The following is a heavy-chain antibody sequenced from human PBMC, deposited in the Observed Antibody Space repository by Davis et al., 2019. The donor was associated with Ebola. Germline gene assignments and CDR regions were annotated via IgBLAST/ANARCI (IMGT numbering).Heavy chain of an antibody. Sequence: ASVKVSCKASGYTFTSYYMHWVRQAPGQGLEWMGIINPSGGSTSYAQKFQGRVTMTRDTSTSTVYMELSSLRSEDTAVYYCARDLELLWFGEPPPPAIYGMDVWGQGTTVTVSS. J-gene: IGHJ6*02. D-gene: IGHD3-10*01. V-gene: IGHV1-46*01. CDR3: ARDLELLWFGEPPPPAIYGMDV. CDR1: GYTFTSYY. CDR2: INPSGGST.